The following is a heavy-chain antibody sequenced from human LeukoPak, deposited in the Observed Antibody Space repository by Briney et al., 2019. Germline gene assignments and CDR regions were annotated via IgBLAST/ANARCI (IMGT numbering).Heavy chain of an antibody. CDR1: GGSISSYY. CDR3: ARTRQWLVLFDY. J-gene: IGHJ4*02. CDR2: INHSGST. D-gene: IGHD6-19*01. V-gene: IGHV4-34*01. Sequence: SETLSLTCTVSGGSISSYYWSWIRQPPGKGLEWIGEINHSGSTNYNPSLKSRVTISVDTSKNQFSLKLSSVTAADTAVYYCARTRQWLVLFDYWGQGTLVTVSS.